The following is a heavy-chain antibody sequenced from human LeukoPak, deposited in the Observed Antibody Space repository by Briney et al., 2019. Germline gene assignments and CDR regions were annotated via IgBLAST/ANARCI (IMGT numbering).Heavy chain of an antibody. CDR2: IIPIFGTA. Sequence: SVKVSCKASGGTFSSYAISWVRQAPGQGLERMGGIIPIFGTANYAQKFQGRVTITADESTSTAYMELSSLRSEDTAVYYCARDPDENDYYYYGMDVWGQGTTVTVSS. V-gene: IGHV1-69*13. J-gene: IGHJ6*02. CDR1: GGTFSSYA. CDR3: ARDPDENDYYYYGMDV. D-gene: IGHD1-1*01.